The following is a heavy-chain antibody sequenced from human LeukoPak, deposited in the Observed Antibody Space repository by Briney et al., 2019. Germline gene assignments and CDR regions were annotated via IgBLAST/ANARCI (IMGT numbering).Heavy chain of an antibody. J-gene: IGHJ4*02. CDR3: ASIRITMVRGVSTDIDY. D-gene: IGHD3-10*01. V-gene: IGHV3-21*01. Sequence: SSSYIYYADSVKGRFTISRDNAKNSLYLQMNSLRAEDTAVYYCASIRITMVRGVSTDIDYWGQGTLVTVSS. CDR2: SSSYI.